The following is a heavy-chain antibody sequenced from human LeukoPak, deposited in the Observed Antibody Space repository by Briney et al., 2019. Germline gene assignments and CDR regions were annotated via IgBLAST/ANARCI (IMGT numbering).Heavy chain of an antibody. CDR3: AVAQPAVSYYFDY. V-gene: IGHV3-66*02. CDR1: GFTVSSNY. J-gene: IGHJ4*02. CDR2: IYSGGST. D-gene: IGHD5-12*01. Sequence: GGSLRLSCAASGFTVSSNYMSWVRQAPGKGLEWVSVIYSGGSTYYADSAKGRFTISRDNSKNTLYLQMNSLRAEDTAVYYCAVAQPAVSYYFDYWGQGTLVTVSS.